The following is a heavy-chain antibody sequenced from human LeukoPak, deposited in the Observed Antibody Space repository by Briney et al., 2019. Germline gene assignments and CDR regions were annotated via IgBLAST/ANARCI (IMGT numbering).Heavy chain of an antibody. Sequence: ASVKVSCKASGYTFTAYYMHWVRQAPGQGLELVGWINPNSGGTNYAQKSQGRVTMTRDTSISTAYMELSRLRSDDTAVYYCARVGDLDRDFDYWGQGTLVTVSS. CDR1: GYTFTAYY. D-gene: IGHD3-10*01. CDR3: ARVGDLDRDFDY. CDR2: INPNSGGT. J-gene: IGHJ4*02. V-gene: IGHV1-2*02.